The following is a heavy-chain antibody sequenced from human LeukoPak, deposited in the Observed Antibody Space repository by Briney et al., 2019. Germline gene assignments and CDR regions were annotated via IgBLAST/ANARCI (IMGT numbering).Heavy chain of an antibody. CDR1: GYSFTSYW. V-gene: IGHV5-51*01. J-gene: IGHJ5*02. CDR3: ARRVGADYYDSSGYYGVNWFDP. Sequence: GESLKISCKGSGYSFTSYWIGWVRQLPGKGLEWMGIIYPGDSDTRYSPSFQGQVTISADKSISTAYLQWSSLKASDTAMYYCARRVGADYYDSSGYYGVNWFDPWGQGTLVTVSS. D-gene: IGHD3-22*01. CDR2: IYPGDSDT.